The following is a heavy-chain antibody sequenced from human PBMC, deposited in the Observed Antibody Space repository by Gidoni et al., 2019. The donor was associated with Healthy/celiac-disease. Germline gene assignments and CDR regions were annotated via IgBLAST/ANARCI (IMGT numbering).Heavy chain of an antibody. J-gene: IGHJ6*02. CDR2: ISGSGGST. Sequence: EVQLLESGGGLVQPGGSLRLSCAPSRFTFSSYSIRWVRQAPGKGLEWVSAISGSGGSTYYADSVKGRFTISRDNSKNTLYLQMNSLRAEDTAVYYCAKVQGGYYYYGMDVWGQGTTVTVSS. CDR3: AKVQGGYYYYGMDV. V-gene: IGHV3-23*01. D-gene: IGHD2-15*01. CDR1: RFTFSSYS.